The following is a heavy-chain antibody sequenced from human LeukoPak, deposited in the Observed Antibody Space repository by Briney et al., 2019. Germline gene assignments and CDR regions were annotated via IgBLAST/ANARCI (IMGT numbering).Heavy chain of an antibody. CDR1: GGSISGSSYY. D-gene: IGHD6-19*01. CDR3: AREGTYGWYNWFDP. Sequence: SETLSLTCTVSGGSISGSSYYWAWIREPPGKGLEWIASIHYSGRTNYSPTLQSRVTISVDMSQNQFSLRLTSVTAADTAVYYCAREGTYGWYNWFDPWGQGTLVTVSS. V-gene: IGHV4-39*07. J-gene: IGHJ5*02. CDR2: IHYSGRT.